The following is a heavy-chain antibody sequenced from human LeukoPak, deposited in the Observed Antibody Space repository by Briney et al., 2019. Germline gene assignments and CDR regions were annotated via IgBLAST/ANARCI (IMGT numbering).Heavy chain of an antibody. CDR1: GFTFSNAW. CDR2: ISYDGSNK. CDR3: AKDLSYYYGSGSYQDYYGMDV. J-gene: IGHJ6*02. Sequence: GGSLRLSCAASGFTFSNAWMSWVRQAPGKGLEWVAVISYDGSNKYYADSVKGRFTVSRDNSKNTLYLQMNSLRAEDTAVYYCAKDLSYYYGSGSYQDYYGMDVWGQGTTVTVSS. V-gene: IGHV3-30*18. D-gene: IGHD3-10*01.